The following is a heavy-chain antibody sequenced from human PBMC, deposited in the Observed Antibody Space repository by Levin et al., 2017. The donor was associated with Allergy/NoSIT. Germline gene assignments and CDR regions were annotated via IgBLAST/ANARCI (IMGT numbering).Heavy chain of an antibody. Sequence: GGSLRLSCAASGFTFSSHWMIWVRQAPGKGLEWVAGINQDGSQKSYVDSVTGRFTVSRDNAKTSVYLQMNSLRAEDTAVYYCSRDQSTSGYDVYDYWGQGTQVTVSS. J-gene: IGHJ4*02. V-gene: IGHV3-7*01. D-gene: IGHD3-22*01. CDR2: INQDGSQK. CDR3: SRDQSTSGYDVYDY. CDR1: GFTFSSHW.